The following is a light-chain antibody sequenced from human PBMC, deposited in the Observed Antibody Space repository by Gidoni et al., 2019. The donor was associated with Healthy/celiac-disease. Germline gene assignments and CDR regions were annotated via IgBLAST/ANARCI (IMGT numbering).Light chain of an antibody. CDR1: QSVRSN. CDR3: QQYDNWPRT. Sequence: EIVMTQSPATLSVSPGERATLSCRASQSVRSNFAWYQQKPGQAPRLLIHGASTRATGIPARFSGSGSGTEFTLTISSLHSEDFAVYYCQQYDNWPRTFGQGTKVEIK. V-gene: IGKV3-15*01. CDR2: GAS. J-gene: IGKJ1*01.